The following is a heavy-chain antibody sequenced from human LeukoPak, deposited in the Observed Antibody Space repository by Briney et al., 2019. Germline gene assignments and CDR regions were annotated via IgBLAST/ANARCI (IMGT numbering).Heavy chain of an antibody. CDR1: GFTFSSYA. J-gene: IGHJ3*02. D-gene: IGHD3-16*01. CDR2: MSGIGGDT. CDR3: AKDGGPGRGAFDI. V-gene: IGHV3-23*01. Sequence: PGGSLRLSCAASGFTFSSYAMSWVRQAPGKGLEWVSFMSGIGGDTYYADSVKGRFTTSRGNSKNSLYLHMTSLRAEDTAVYYCAKDGGPGRGAFDIWGQGTVVIVSS.